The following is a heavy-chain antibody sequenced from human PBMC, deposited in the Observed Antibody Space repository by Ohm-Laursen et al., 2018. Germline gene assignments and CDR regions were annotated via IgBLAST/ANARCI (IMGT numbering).Heavy chain of an antibody. J-gene: IGHJ6*02. Sequence: GSSVKISCKASGYTFTGYYMHWVRQAPGQGLEWMGWINPNSGGTNYAQKFQGRVTMTRDTSISTAYMELSRLRSDDTAVYYCASLHDFWSGYYNHYYYYGMDVWGQGTTVTVSS. CDR3: ASLHDFWSGYYNHYYYYGMDV. CDR1: GYTFTGYY. D-gene: IGHD3-3*01. V-gene: IGHV1-2*02. CDR2: INPNSGGT.